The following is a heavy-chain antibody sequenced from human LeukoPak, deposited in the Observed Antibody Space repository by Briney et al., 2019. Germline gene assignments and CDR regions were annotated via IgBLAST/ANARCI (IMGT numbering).Heavy chain of an antibody. CDR2: ISPTGSTT. V-gene: IGHV3-74*01. CDR1: GFTFSNYW. J-gene: IGHJ4*02. D-gene: IGHD6-6*01. CDR3: ARGPNSNWSGLDF. Sequence: PGGSLRLSCAASGFTFSNYWMHWVRQAPGKGLVWVSRISPTGSTTSYADSVKGRFTVSRDNAKNTLYLQVNNLRAEDTAVYYCARGPNSNWSGLDFWGQGTLLTVSS.